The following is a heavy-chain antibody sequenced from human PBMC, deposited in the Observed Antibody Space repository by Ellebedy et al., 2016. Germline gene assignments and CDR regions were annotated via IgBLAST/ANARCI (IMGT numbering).Heavy chain of an antibody. J-gene: IGHJ6*02. CDR2: IIPIFGTA. CDR1: GGTFSSYA. CDR3: ARKLRDHYGTGSYRYGMDV. V-gene: IGHV1-69*13. Sequence: SVKVSXXASGGTFSSYAISWVRQDPGQGLEWMGGIIPIFGTANYAQKFQGRVTITADESTSTAYMELSSLRSEDTAVYYCARKLRDHYGTGSYRYGMDVWGQGTTVTVSS. D-gene: IGHD3-10*01.